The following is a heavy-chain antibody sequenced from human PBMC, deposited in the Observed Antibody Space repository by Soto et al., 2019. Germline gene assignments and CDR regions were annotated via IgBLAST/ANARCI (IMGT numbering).Heavy chain of an antibody. V-gene: IGHV4-34*01. CDR2: INHSGST. D-gene: IGHD2-2*01. CDR3: ARGSLLPTVVYAFDI. Sequence: PSETLSLTCAVYGGSFSGYYWSWIRQPPGKGLEWIGEINHSGSTNYNPSLKSRVTISVDTSKNQFSLKLSSVTAADTAVYYCARGSLLPTVVYAFDIWGKGTMVTVSS. CDR1: GGSFSGYY. J-gene: IGHJ3*02.